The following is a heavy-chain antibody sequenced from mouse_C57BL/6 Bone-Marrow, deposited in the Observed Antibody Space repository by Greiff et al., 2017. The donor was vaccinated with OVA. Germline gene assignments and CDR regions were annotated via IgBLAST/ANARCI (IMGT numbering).Heavy chain of an antibody. V-gene: IGHV1-64*01. J-gene: IGHJ3*01. CDR2: IHPNSGST. CDR1: GYTFTSYW. CDR3: ALGYYVPFAY. Sequence: QVHVKQPGAELVKPGASVKLSCKASGYTFTSYWMHWVKQRPGQGLEWIGMIHPNSGSTNYNEKFKSKATLTVDKSSSTAYMQLSSLTSEDSAVYYCALGYYVPFAYWGQGTLVTVSA. D-gene: IGHD2-3*01.